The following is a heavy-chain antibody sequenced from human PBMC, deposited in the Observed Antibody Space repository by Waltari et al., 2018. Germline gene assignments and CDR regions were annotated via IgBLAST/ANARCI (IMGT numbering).Heavy chain of an antibody. Sequence: VQVLESGGGLVQPGGSLRLSCAASGFTFSSYAMTWVRQAPGKGLWWVSAIPGDGGSTYYADSVKGRFTISRDNSKNTVYLQMNSLRAEDTAIYYCAKDRQGVWDYWGQGTLVTVSS. J-gene: IGHJ4*02. CDR2: IPGDGGST. CDR1: GFTFSSYA. V-gene: IGHV3-23*01. D-gene: IGHD2-8*01. CDR3: AKDRQGVWDY.